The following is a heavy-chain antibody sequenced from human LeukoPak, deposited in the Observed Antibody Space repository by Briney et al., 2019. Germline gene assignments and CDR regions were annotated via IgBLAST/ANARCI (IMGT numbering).Heavy chain of an antibody. CDR1: GFTFSTYS. J-gene: IGHJ3*02. Sequence: GVSLTLSCEVSGFTFSTYSMNWVRQAPGKGLEWVSSISTSSSYIYYADSVKGRFTISRDNAKNSLYLQMNSLRAEDTALYYCARGAVVVAATDDAFEIWGQGTMVTVSS. D-gene: IGHD2-15*01. V-gene: IGHV3-21*01. CDR2: ISTSSSYI. CDR3: ARGAVVVAATDDAFEI.